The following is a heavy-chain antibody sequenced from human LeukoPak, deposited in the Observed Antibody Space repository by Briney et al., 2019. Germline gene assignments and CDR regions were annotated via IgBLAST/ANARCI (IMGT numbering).Heavy chain of an antibody. CDR2: INPNSGGT. CDR1: GYTFTGYY. CDR3: AILSGYLPRNFDY. Sequence: EASVKVSCKASGYTFTGYYMHWVRQAPGQGLEWMGWINPNSGGTNYAQKFQGRVTMTRDTSISTAYMELSRLRSDDTAVYYCAILSGYLPRNFDYWGQGTLVTVSS. V-gene: IGHV1-2*02. D-gene: IGHD3-22*01. J-gene: IGHJ4*02.